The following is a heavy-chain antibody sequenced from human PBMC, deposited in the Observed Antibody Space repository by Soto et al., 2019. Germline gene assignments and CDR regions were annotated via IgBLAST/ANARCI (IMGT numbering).Heavy chain of an antibody. V-gene: IGHV4-38-2*01. CDR2: LYHIGST. D-gene: IGHD2-2*01. CDR1: GYSISSGNY. J-gene: IGHJ6*02. CDR3: RSSTSCYDESCVDV. Sequence: PSETLSLTCAVSGYSISSGNYWAWIRQPPGRGLEWIGSLYHIGSTHYNTSLKSRVTISVDTSKNHYSLELSSVTAADTAIYYCRSSTSCYDESCVDVWGQGTMVTVSS.